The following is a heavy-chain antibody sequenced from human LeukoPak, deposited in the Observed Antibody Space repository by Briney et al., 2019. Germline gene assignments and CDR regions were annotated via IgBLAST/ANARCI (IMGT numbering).Heavy chain of an antibody. CDR3: AREMGSGCPHFDY. Sequence: GGSLRLSCAASGFTFSNYWMSWVRQAPGKGLEWVANMKQDGSEVHYVDSVKGRFTISRDNAKNSLYLQMNSLRVEDTAVYYCAREMGSGCPHFDYWGQGTLVTVSS. D-gene: IGHD3-3*01. CDR1: GFTFSNYW. J-gene: IGHJ4*02. V-gene: IGHV3-7*01. CDR2: MKQDGSEV.